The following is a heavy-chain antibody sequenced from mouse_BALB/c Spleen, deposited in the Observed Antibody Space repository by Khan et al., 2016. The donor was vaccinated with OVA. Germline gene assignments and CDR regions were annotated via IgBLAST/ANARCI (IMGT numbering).Heavy chain of an antibody. CDR1: GYTFINYW. CDR3: ARRGLRWDFDY. V-gene: IGHV1-7*01. J-gene: IGHJ2*01. D-gene: IGHD1-1*01. CDR2: INPSTGYT. Sequence: QVQLQQSGAELAKPGASVKMSRKASGYTFINYWILWIKQRPGQGLEWIGYINPSTGYTEYNQNFKDKATLTADKSSSTAYMQLSSLTSEDSTVYYCARRGLRWDFDYWGQGTTLTVPS.